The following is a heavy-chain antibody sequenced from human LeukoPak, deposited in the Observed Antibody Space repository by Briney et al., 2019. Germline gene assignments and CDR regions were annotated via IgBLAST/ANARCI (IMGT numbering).Heavy chain of an antibody. Sequence: GGSLRLSCAASGFPFSSYFMNWVRQAPGKGLEWVSSISGSSSYIYDADSVKGRFTISRDNAKNSLYLQMNSLRAEDTAVYYCARSGSGSYFLDYWGQGTLVTVSS. J-gene: IGHJ4*02. D-gene: IGHD3-10*01. CDR2: ISGSSSYI. CDR1: GFPFSSYF. V-gene: IGHV3-21*04. CDR3: ARSGSGSYFLDY.